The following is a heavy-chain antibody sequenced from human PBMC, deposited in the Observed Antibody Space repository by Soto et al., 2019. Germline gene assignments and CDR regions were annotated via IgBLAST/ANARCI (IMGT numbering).Heavy chain of an antibody. V-gene: IGHV4-30-4*01. J-gene: IGHJ5*02. D-gene: IGHD2-21*02. Sequence: QVQLQESGPGLVKPSQTLSLTCTVSGGSISSGDYFWSWIRQPPGKGLEWIGYIHYSGSTYYNPSLSSCITLSVDTSKSQFSPKVNSGTAADTAMYYCARVTDCGCDCNGGWFDPWGQGTLVTVSS. CDR3: ARVTDCGCDCNGGWFDP. CDR2: IHYSGST. CDR1: GGSISSGDYF.